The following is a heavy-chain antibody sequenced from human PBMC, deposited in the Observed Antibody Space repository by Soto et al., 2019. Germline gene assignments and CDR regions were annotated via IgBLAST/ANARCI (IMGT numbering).Heavy chain of an antibody. V-gene: IGHV2-5*01. CDR2: IYWNDDK. D-gene: IGHD2-21*01. CDR3: ARDTISPPLYYFDY. CDR1: GFSLSTSGVG. Sequence: SGPTLVNPTQTLTLTCTFSGFSLSTSGVGVGWIRQPPGKALEWLALIYWNDDKRYSPSLKSRLTITKDTSKNQVVLTMTNMDPVDTATYYCARDTISPPLYYFDYWGQGTLVTVSP. J-gene: IGHJ4*02.